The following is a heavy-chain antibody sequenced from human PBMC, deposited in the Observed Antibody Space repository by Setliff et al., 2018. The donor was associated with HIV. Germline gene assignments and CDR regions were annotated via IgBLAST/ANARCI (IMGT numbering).Heavy chain of an antibody. CDR1: GYTFTDYY. CDR2: VDPKNGGT. J-gene: IGHJ3*01. CDR3: ARDDGGYNYAEAFDV. D-gene: IGHD3-16*01. Sequence: ASVKVSCKASGYTFTDYYMHWVQQAPGKGLEWMGRVDPKNGGTIYAEKLRGRVSLTIDTSASTAYMELRSLRSDDTAVYYCARDDGGYNYAEAFDVWGQGTMVTVSS. V-gene: IGHV1-2*06.